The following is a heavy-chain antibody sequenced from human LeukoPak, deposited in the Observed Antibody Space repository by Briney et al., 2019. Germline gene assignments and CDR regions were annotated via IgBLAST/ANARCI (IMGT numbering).Heavy chain of an antibody. D-gene: IGHD6-19*01. Sequence: GGSLRLSCAASGFTFSTYAMHWVRQAPGKGLEWVAVISYDGSNRYYADSVKGRFTISRDNSKNTLYLQMNSLRAEDTAVYYCAKDSVVVAGLVNYFDYWGQGTLVTVSS. CDR2: ISYDGSNR. J-gene: IGHJ4*02. CDR3: AKDSVVVAGLVNYFDY. V-gene: IGHV3-30*04. CDR1: GFTFSTYA.